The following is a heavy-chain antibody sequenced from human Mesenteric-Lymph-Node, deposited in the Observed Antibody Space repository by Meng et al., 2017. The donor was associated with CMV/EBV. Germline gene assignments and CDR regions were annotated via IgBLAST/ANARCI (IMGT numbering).Heavy chain of an antibody. V-gene: IGHV3-7*01. CDR2: IRHDGSEI. CDR1: GFTFSSYA. Sequence: GESLKISCAASGFTFSSYAMSWVRQAPGKGLEWVANIRHDGSEISYVDSVKGRFTISRDNAKNSLFVQMTSLRAEDTALYHCARGHIRYDFWSGSYRAAFDIWGQGTMVTVSS. D-gene: IGHD3-3*01. CDR3: ARGHIRYDFWSGSYRAAFDI. J-gene: IGHJ3*02.